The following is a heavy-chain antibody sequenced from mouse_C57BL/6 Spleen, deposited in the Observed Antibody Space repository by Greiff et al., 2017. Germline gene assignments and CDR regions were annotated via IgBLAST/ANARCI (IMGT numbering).Heavy chain of an antibody. V-gene: IGHV1-81*01. J-gene: IGHJ3*01. CDR3: ARYYSNSPAY. CDR1: GYTFTSYG. CDR2: IYPRSGNT. D-gene: IGHD2-5*01. Sequence: VQLQESGAELARPGASVKLSCKASGYTFTSYGISWVKQRTGQGLEWIGEIYPRSGNTYYNEKFKGKATLTADKSSSTAYMELRSLTSEDSAVYFCARYYSNSPAYWGQGTLVTVSA.